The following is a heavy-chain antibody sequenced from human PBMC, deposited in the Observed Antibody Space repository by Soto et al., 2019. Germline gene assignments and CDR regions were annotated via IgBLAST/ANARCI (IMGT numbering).Heavy chain of an antibody. V-gene: IGHV3-23*01. D-gene: IGHD3-9*01. Sequence: GGSLRLSCTASGFTFTSYGMGWVRQAPGKGLQWVSTIRGDGGQTHYTDSVKGRFSISGDNSKNTVYLQMDSLRAEDTAMYFCARDVGLDSDDFFAYWGQGTQVTVSS. CDR2: IRGDGGQT. J-gene: IGHJ4*02. CDR3: ARDVGLDSDDFFAY. CDR1: GFTFTSYG.